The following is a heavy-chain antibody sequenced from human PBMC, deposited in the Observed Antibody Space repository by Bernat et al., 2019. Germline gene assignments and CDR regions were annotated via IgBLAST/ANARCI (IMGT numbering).Heavy chain of an antibody. V-gene: IGHV1-3*01. Sequence: QVQLVQSGAEVKKPGASVKVSCKASGYTFTSYPMHWVRQAPGQRLEWMGWINAGNGNTKYSQKFQGRVTITRDTSASTAYVELSSLRSEDTAVYYCARDPTNYYYYMDVWGTGTTVTVSS. J-gene: IGHJ6*03. CDR2: INAGNGNT. CDR1: GYTFTSYP. CDR3: ARDPTNYYYYMDV.